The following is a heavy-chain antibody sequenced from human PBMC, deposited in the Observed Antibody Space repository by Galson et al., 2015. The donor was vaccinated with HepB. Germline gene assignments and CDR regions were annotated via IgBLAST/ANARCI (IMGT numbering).Heavy chain of an antibody. J-gene: IGHJ5*02. CDR1: GFTFSSYA. CDR3: AKDGRIIVVVPAAMSWFDP. D-gene: IGHD2-2*01. V-gene: IGHV3-23*01. Sequence: SLRLSCAASGFTFSSYAMSWVRQAPGKGLEWVSAISGSGGSTYYADSVKGRFTISRDNSKNTLYLQMNSLRAEDTAVYYCAKDGRIIVVVPAAMSWFDPWGQGTLVTVSS. CDR2: ISGSGGST.